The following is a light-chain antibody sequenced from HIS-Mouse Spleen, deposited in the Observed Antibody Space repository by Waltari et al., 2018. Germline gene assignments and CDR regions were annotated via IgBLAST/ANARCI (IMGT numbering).Light chain of an antibody. CDR2: EGS. CDR1: SSVVGSYNL. Sequence: QSALTQPASVSGSPGQSITIPCTGTSSVVGSYNLVSWYQQHPGKAPKLLIYEGSKRPSGVSNRFSGSKSGNTASLTISGVQAEDEADSYCCSYAGSSTWVFGGGTKLTVL. J-gene: IGLJ3*02. CDR3: CSYAGSSTWV. V-gene: IGLV2-23*01.